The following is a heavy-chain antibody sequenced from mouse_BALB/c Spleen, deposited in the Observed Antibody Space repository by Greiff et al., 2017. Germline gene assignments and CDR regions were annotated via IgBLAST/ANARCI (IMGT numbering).Heavy chain of an antibody. V-gene: IGHV5-6-2*01. CDR2: INSNGGST. CDR1: GFTFSSYY. D-gene: IGHD4-1*01. Sequence: EVKLVESGGGLVKLGGSLKLSCAASGFTFSSYYMSWVRQTPEKRLELVAAINSNGGSTYYPDTVKGRFTISRDNAKNTLYLQMSSLKSEDTALYYCARHAINWDEFAYWGQGTLVTVSA. CDR3: ARHAINWDEFAY. J-gene: IGHJ3*01.